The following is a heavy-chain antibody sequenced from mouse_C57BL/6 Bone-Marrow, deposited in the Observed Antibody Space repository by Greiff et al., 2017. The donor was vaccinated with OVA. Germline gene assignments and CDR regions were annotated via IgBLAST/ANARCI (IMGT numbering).Heavy chain of an antibody. Sequence: QVQLQQSGAELVRPGASVTLSCKASGYTFTDYEMHWVKQTPVHGLEWIGAIDPETGGTAYNQKFKGKAILTADKSSSTAYMELRSLTSEDSAVYYFTKIYYGYDEGYYYAMDYWGQGTSVTVSS. CDR2: IDPETGGT. CDR1: GYTFTDYE. CDR3: TKIYYGYDEGYYYAMDY. V-gene: IGHV1-15*01. D-gene: IGHD2-2*01. J-gene: IGHJ4*01.